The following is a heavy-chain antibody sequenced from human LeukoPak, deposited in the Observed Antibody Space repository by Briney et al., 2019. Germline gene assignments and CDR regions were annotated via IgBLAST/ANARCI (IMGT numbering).Heavy chain of an antibody. D-gene: IGHD5-12*01. Sequence: ATVKVSCKTSGYTFTDYYLHWVRQAPGQGLEWVGWIHPNSGATHYAQKFQGRLTMTRDTSISTVYMELTRLRSDDTAVYYCARDMGRYSGYDYDYWGQGTLVTASS. CDR3: ARDMGRYSGYDYDY. J-gene: IGHJ4*02. V-gene: IGHV1-2*02. CDR1: GYTFTDYY. CDR2: IHPNSGAT.